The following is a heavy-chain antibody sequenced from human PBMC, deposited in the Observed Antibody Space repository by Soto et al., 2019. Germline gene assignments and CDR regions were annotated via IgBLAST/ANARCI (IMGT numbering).Heavy chain of an antibody. CDR1: GFTFNNYA. CDR3: AKDRLGGNFDY. Sequence: GGSLRLSCAASGFTFNNYAMNWVRQAPGKGLEWVATISGTGGSTYYAGSVKGRFTISRDNSKNTLYCLRVEDTAVYYCAKDRLGGNFDYWGQGTQVTVSS. J-gene: IGHJ4*02. V-gene: IGHV3-23*01. CDR2: ISGTGGST.